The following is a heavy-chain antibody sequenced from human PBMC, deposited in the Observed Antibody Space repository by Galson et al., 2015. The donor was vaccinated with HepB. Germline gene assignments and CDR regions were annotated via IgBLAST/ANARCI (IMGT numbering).Heavy chain of an antibody. CDR2: ISGSGGST. CDR1: GFTFSSYA. D-gene: IGHD6-19*01. Sequence: SLRLSCAASGFTFSSYAMSWVRQAPGKGLEWVSAISGSGGSTYYADSVKGRFTISRDNSKNTLYLQMNSLRAEDTAVYYCAKVQQWLSTYYYYGMDVWGQGTTVTVSS. J-gene: IGHJ6*02. CDR3: AKVQQWLSTYYYYGMDV. V-gene: IGHV3-23*01.